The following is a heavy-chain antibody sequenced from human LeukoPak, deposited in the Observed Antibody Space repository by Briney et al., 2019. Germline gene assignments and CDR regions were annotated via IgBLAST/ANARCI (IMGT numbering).Heavy chain of an antibody. CDR3: ARAAYCGGDCYWQFDY. V-gene: IGHV4-31*03. Sequence: PSETLSLTCTVSGGSISSGGYYWSWIRQHPGKGLEWIGYIYYSGSTYYNPSLKSRVTISVDTSKNQFSLKLSSVTAADTAVYYCARAAYCGGDCYWQFDYWGQGTLVTVSS. CDR1: GGSISSGGYY. CDR2: IYYSGST. J-gene: IGHJ4*02. D-gene: IGHD2-21*02.